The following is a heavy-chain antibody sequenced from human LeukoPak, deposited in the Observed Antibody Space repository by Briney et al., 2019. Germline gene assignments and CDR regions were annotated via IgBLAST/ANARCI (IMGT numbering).Heavy chain of an antibody. Sequence: SETLSLTCTVSGGSISSYYWSWIRQPPGKGLEWIGYIYYSGSTNYNPSLKSRVTISVDTSKNQFSLKLSSVTAADTAVYYCARHPSDFWSGYWFDYWGQGTLVTVSS. CDR3: ARHPSDFWSGYWFDY. D-gene: IGHD3-3*01. CDR1: GGSISSYY. V-gene: IGHV4-59*08. CDR2: IYYSGST. J-gene: IGHJ4*02.